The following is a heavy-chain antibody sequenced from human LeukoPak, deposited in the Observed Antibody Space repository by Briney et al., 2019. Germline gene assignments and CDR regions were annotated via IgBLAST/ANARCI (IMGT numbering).Heavy chain of an antibody. J-gene: IGHJ4*02. CDR2: IYYSGST. CDR3: ARSLRRGYYGSGTYYNIPYYFDY. D-gene: IGHD3-10*01. CDR1: GDSISSHY. V-gene: IGHV4-59*11. Sequence: SETLSLTCTVSGDSISSHYWTWIRQPPGKGLEWIGYIYYSGSTSYNPSLKSRVTISVDTSKNQFSLNLSSVTAADTAVYYCARSLRRGYYGSGTYYNIPYYFDYWGQGTPVTVSS.